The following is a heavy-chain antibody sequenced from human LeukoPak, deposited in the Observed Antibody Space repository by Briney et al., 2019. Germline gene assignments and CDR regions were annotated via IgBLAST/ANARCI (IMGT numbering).Heavy chain of an antibody. CDR3: ARDKSAGADTGSSFYY. D-gene: IGHD3-10*01. J-gene: IGHJ4*02. CDR2: IKQDGSEK. Sequence: GGSLRLSCAASGFTFSNYWMTWVRQAPGKGLEWVASIKQDGSEKYYVDSVKGRFTFSRDNAKNSLYLQMDSLRAEDTAVYYCARDKSAGADTGSSFYYWGQGALITVSS. V-gene: IGHV3-7*03. CDR1: GFTFSNYW.